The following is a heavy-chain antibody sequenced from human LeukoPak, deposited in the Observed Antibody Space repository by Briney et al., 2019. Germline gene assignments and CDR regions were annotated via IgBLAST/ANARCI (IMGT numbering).Heavy chain of an antibody. CDR1: GGSISSYY. D-gene: IGHD3-10*01. CDR3: ARHYGP. Sequence: SETLSLTCTVSGGSISSYYWSWIRQPPGKGLEWIGSNYYSGSTYYNPSLKSRVTISVDTSKNQFSLKLNSVTATDTAVYYCARHYGPWGQGTLVTVSS. J-gene: IGHJ4*02. CDR2: NYYSGST. V-gene: IGHV4-59*08.